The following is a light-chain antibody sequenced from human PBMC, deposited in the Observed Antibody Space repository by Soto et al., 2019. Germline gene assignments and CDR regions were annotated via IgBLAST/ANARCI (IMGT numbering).Light chain of an antibody. Sequence: VLTQPASVSGSPGQSITISCTGTSSDVGGYDYVSWYQLHPGKAPKLMVFEVNNRPSGVSYRFSGSKSGNTASLTISGLQAEDEADYFCSSYSISTAYLFGTGTKVT. J-gene: IGLJ1*01. CDR3: SSYSISTAYL. CDR2: EVN. V-gene: IGLV2-14*01. CDR1: SSDVGGYDY.